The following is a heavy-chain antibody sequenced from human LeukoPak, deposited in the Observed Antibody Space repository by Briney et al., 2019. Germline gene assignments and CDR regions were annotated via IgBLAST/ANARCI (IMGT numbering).Heavy chain of an antibody. CDR3: ARDQVTTLGHYFDY. CDR1: GGSISSYY. D-gene: IGHD4-17*01. J-gene: IGHJ4*02. V-gene: IGHV4-4*07. Sequence: SETLSLTCTVSGGSISSYYWSWIRQPAGKGPEWIGRIYTSGSTNYNPSLKSRVTMSVDTSKNQFSLKLSSVTAADTAVYYCARDQVTTLGHYFDYWGQGTLVTVSS. CDR2: IYTSGST.